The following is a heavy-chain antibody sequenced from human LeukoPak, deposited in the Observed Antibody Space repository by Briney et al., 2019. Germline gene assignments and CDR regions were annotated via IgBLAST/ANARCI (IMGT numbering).Heavy chain of an antibody. Sequence: SETLSLTCTVSGDSLSSSYWSWVRQPAGKGLEWIGRIYTSGYTNYNPSLKGRVTMSVDTSKNQFSLKLSSVTAADTAVYYCARAQAGYYRYPGYFDYWGQGTLVTVSS. D-gene: IGHD3-9*01. CDR3: ARAQAGYYRYPGYFDY. J-gene: IGHJ4*02. V-gene: IGHV4-4*07. CDR2: IYTSGYT. CDR1: GDSLSSSY.